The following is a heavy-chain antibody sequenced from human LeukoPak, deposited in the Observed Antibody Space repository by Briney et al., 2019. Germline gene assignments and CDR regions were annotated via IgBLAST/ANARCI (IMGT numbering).Heavy chain of an antibody. J-gene: IGHJ4*02. D-gene: IGHD6-19*01. V-gene: IGHV4-59*01. Sequence: KPSETLSVTCTVSGGSISSYYWSWIRQPPGKGLEWIGYIYYSGSTNYNPSLKSRVTISVDTSKNQFSLKLSSVTAADTAVYYCARGAVALFDYWGQGTLVTVSS. CDR3: ARGAVALFDY. CDR2: IYYSGST. CDR1: GGSISSYY.